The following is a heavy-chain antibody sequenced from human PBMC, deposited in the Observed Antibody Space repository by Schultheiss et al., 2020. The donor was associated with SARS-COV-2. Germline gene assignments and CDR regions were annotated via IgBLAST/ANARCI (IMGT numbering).Heavy chain of an antibody. CDR1: GGSIRSGESY. CDR2: IDYSGRI. D-gene: IGHD3-3*01. CDR3: ARGNDFVCFFDS. J-gene: IGHJ4*02. Sequence: SETLSLTCTVSGGSIRSGESYWSWIRQSPGKGLEWIGYIDYSGRIFYNPSLKSRLTISVDTSKNQFSLKLTSLTAADTAIYYCARGNDFVCFFDSWGQGTLVTVSS. V-gene: IGHV4-30-4*01.